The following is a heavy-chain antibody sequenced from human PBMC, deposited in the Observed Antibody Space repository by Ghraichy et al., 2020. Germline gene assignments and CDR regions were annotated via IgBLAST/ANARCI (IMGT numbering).Heavy chain of an antibody. D-gene: IGHD2-2*01. CDR2: ISGSGGGT. J-gene: IGHJ4*02. V-gene: IGHV3-23*01. Sequence: LSLTCAASGFTFSSYVMSWVRQAPGKGLEWVSGISGSGGGTHYADSVKGRFTISRDNSKNTLYLQMNSLRAEDTAVYYCATGGYCGSTSCYPIDYWGQGTLVTVSS. CDR1: GFTFSSYV. CDR3: ATGGYCGSTSCYPIDY.